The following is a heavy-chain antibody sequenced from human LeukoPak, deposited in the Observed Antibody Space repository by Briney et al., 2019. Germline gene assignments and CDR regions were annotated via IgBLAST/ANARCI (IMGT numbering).Heavy chain of an antibody. Sequence: PGGSLRLSCAASGFTFGSYGMHWVRQAPGKGLEWVAFIRYDGSNKYYADSVKGRFTISRDNSKNTLYLQMNSLRAEDTAVYYCAKVDGDYGGLDYWGQGTLVTVSS. CDR3: AKVDGDYGGLDY. CDR1: GFTFGSYG. CDR2: IRYDGSNK. J-gene: IGHJ4*02. V-gene: IGHV3-30*02. D-gene: IGHD4-17*01.